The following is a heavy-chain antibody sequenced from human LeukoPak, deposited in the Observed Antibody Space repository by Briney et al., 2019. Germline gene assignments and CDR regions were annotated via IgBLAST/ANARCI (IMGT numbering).Heavy chain of an antibody. CDR2: INPSGGST. V-gene: IGHV1-46*01. D-gene: IGHD3-9*01. J-gene: IGHJ6*02. Sequence: ASVKVSCKASGYTFTSYYMHWVRQAPGQGLEWMGIINPSGGSTSYAQKFQGRVTMTRDTSTSTVYMELSSLRSEDTAVYYCARDMPRLRYFDWRTDGMDVWGQGTTVTVSS. CDR3: ARDMPRLRYFDWRTDGMDV. CDR1: GYTFTSYY.